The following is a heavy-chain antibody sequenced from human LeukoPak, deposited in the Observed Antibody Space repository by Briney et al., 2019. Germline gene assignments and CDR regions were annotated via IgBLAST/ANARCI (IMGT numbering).Heavy chain of an antibody. J-gene: IGHJ4*02. CDR2: INHSGST. CDR3: ARGGVVVAAIDY. D-gene: IGHD2-15*01. V-gene: IGHV4-34*01. Sequence: PSETLSLTCAAYGGSFSGYYWSWIRQPPGKGLEWIGEINHSGSTNYNPSLKSRVTISVDTSKNQFSLKLGSVTAADTAVYYCARGGVVVAAIDYWGQGTLVTVSS. CDR1: GGSFSGYY.